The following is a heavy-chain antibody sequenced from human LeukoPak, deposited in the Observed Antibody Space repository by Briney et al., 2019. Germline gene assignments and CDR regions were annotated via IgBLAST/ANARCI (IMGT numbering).Heavy chain of an antibody. D-gene: IGHD2-15*01. CDR1: GGTFSSYA. Sequence: ASVKVSCKASGGTFSSYAISWVRQAPGQGLEWMGRIIPILGIANYAQKFQGRVTITADKSTSTAYMELSSLRSEDTAVYYCARDRGSGGVSSPRGPHSWFDPWGQGTLVTVSS. J-gene: IGHJ5*02. V-gene: IGHV1-69*04. CDR3: ARDRGSGGVSSPRGPHSWFDP. CDR2: IIPILGIA.